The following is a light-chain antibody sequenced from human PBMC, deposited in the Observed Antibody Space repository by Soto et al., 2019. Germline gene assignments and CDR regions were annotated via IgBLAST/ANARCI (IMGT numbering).Light chain of an antibody. CDR3: QQYNKWPQ. CDR1: QSISSW. V-gene: IGKV1-5*03. Sequence: DIQMTQSPSTLSASVGDRVTITCRASQSISSWLAWYQQKPGKAPKLLIYKASSLESGVPSRFSGSGSGTEFTLTISSLQPDDFATYYCQQYNKWPQFGGGTKVDIK. CDR2: KAS. J-gene: IGKJ4*02.